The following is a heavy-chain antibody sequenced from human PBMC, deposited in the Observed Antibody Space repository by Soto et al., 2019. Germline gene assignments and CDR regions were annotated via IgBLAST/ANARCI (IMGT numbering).Heavy chain of an antibody. Sequence: PSETLSLTCTVSGGSISGYYWSWIRQPPGQGLEWIGYIYYSGSTNYNPSLKSRVTISVDTSKNQFSLRLSSVTAADTAVYYCARERYDILTGFDSGNWFDPWGQGTLVTVSS. CDR3: ARERYDILTGFDSGNWFDP. CDR2: IYYSGST. J-gene: IGHJ5*02. CDR1: GGSISGYY. V-gene: IGHV4-59*01. D-gene: IGHD3-9*01.